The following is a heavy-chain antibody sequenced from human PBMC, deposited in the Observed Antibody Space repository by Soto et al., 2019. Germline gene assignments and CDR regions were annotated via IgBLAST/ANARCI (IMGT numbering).Heavy chain of an antibody. CDR2: IYYTGST. D-gene: IGHD6-13*01. CDR3: ARGAAAAGHAFDI. CDR1: GGSISSYY. V-gene: IGHV4-59*01. Sequence: SETLSLTCTVSGGSISSYYWSWIRQPPGKGLEWIGYIYYTGSTTYSPSLKSRVTISVDTSKSQFSLNLRSVTAADTAVYYCARGAAAAGHAFDIWGQGTMVTVSS. J-gene: IGHJ3*02.